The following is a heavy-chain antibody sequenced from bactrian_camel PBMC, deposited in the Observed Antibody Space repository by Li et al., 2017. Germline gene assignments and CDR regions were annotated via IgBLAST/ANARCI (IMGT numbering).Heavy chain of an antibody. CDR3: AKDVAYGGSWYTFGY. CDR2: IESDGST. CDR1: GFTFSSYD. Sequence: HVQLVESGGALVQPGGSLRLSCAASGFTFSSYDMDWVRQAPGKEREGVAVIESDGSTTYADSVKGRFTISRDNAKNTLYLQMGGLKPEDTAMYYCAKDVAYGGSWYTFGYWGKGTQVTVS. J-gene: IGHJ6*01. D-gene: IGHD6*01. V-gene: IGHV3S1*01.